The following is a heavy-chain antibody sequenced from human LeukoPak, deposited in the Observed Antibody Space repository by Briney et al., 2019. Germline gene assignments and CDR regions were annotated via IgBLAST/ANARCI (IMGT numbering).Heavy chain of an antibody. D-gene: IGHD1-1*01. CDR1: GGSITSYY. CDR3: ARVDRSNWDVLEY. CDR2: IDYSGST. J-gene: IGHJ4*02. V-gene: IGHV4-59*12. Sequence: SETLSLTCTVPGGSITSYYWSWIRQPPGKGLEWIGYIDYSGSTNYNPSLKSRVTISVDTTQNQFSLKLSSVTAADTAVYYCARVDRSNWDVLEYWGQGTLVTVSP.